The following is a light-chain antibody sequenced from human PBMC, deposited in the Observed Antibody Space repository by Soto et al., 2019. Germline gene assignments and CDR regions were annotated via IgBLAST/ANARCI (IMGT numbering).Light chain of an antibody. J-gene: IGKJ4*01. V-gene: IGKV1-33*01. Sequence: DIQMTQSPSSLSASVGDRVTITCQASQDISNYLNWYQQKPGKAPKLLIYDASNLETGVPSRFNGSGSRTDFTLTISSLQPEDIATYYCQQYDNPALTFGGGTKVEIK. CDR2: DAS. CDR3: QQYDNPALT. CDR1: QDISNY.